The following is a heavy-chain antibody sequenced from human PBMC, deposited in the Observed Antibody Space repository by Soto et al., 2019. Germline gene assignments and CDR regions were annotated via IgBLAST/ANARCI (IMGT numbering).Heavy chain of an antibody. CDR3: AKPSLTGYLTHFDY. D-gene: IGHD3-9*01. Sequence: GGSLRLSCAASGFTFSSYGMHWVRQAPGKGLEWVAVISYDGSNKYYADSVKGRFTISRDNSKNTLYLQMNSLRAEDTAVYYCAKPSLTGYLTHFDYWGQGPLVTVSS. CDR2: ISYDGSNK. V-gene: IGHV3-30*18. CDR1: GFTFSSYG. J-gene: IGHJ4*02.